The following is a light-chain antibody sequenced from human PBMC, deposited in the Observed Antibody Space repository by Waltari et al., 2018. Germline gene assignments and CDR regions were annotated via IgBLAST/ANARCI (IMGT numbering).Light chain of an antibody. Sequence: QLVLTQSPSASASLGASVKLTCTLSSGHSNYAIAWHQQQPKKGPRYLMKLTSDGSHTKGDGIPDRFSGSSSGAERFLTISSLQSEDEGDYYCQTWDTDIHVVFGGGTKLIVL. CDR3: QTWDTDIHVV. J-gene: IGLJ2*01. CDR1: SGHSNYA. CDR2: LTSDGSH. V-gene: IGLV4-69*01.